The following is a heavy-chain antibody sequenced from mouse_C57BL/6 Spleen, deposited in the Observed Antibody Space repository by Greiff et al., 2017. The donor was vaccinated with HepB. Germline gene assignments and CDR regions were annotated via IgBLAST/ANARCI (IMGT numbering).Heavy chain of an antibody. CDR1: GYAFSSSW. Sequence: QVQLQQSGPELVKPGASVKISCKASGYAFSSSWMNWVKQRPGKGLEWVGRIYPGDGDTNYNGKFKGKATLTADKSSSTAYMQLSSLTSEDSAVYFCARGDYYYYGSRFAYWGQGTLVTVSA. CDR2: IYPGDGDT. CDR3: ARGDYYYYGSRFAY. J-gene: IGHJ3*01. V-gene: IGHV1-82*01. D-gene: IGHD1-1*01.